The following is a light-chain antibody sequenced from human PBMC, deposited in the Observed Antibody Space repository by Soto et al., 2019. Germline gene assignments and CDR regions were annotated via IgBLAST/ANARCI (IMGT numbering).Light chain of an antibody. Sequence: QSVLTQPPSVSAAPGQRVAISCTGNSSNIGAGYDVHWYQQFPGTAPQLLIYGNNNLPSGVPDRFSGSRSGASASLAIAGLQVEDEADYYCQSYGGSLSGCVLGGGTKLTVL. V-gene: IGLV1-40*01. J-gene: IGLJ3*02. CDR2: GNN. CDR3: QSYGGSLSGCV. CDR1: SSNIGAGYD.